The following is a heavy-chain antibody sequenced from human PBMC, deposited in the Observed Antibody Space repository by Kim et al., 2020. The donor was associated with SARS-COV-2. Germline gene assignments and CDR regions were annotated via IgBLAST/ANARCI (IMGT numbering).Heavy chain of an antibody. V-gene: IGHV3-49*02. CDR2: GGTT. Sequence: GGTTEYAASVKGRFTISRDDSKGIAYLQMNSLKTEDTAVYYCTRGDTFDYWGQGTLVTVSS. CDR3: TRGDTFDY. J-gene: IGHJ4*02.